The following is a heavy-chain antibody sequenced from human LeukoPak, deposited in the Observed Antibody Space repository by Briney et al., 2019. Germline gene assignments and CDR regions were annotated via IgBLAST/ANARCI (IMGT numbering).Heavy chain of an antibody. D-gene: IGHD4-17*01. CDR2: ISAYNGNT. V-gene: IGHV1-18*01. J-gene: IGHJ3*02. Sequence: ASVKVSCKXSGYTFTSNGISWVRQAPGQGLEWMGRISAYNGNTNYAQKLQGRVTMTTDTSTSTAYMELRSLRSDDAAVYYCASSDYGDYVYDAFDIWGQGTMVTVSS. CDR1: GYTFTSNG. CDR3: ASSDYGDYVYDAFDI.